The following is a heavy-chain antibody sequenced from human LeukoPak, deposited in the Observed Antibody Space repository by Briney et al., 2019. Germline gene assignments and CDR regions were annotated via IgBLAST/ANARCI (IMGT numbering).Heavy chain of an antibody. V-gene: IGHV4-39*07. CDR3: AREGSVQRDFDY. CDR2: IYYSGST. CDR1: GGSISSSSYY. D-gene: IGHD5/OR15-5a*01. Sequence: PSETLSLTCTVSGGSISSSSYYWGWIRQPPGKGLEWIGSIYYSGSTYYNPSLKSRLTISVDTSKNQFSLKLYSVTAADTAMYYCAREGSVQRDFDYWGQGTLVTVSS. J-gene: IGHJ4*02.